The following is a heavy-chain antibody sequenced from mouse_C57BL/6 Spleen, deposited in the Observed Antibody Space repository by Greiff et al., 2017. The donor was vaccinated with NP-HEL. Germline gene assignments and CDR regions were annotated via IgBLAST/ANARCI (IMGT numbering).Heavy chain of an antibody. CDR2: LNPNNGGT. CDR1: GYTFTDYY. CDR3: ARRYDYDFPYAMDY. V-gene: IGHV1-26*01. D-gene: IGHD2-4*01. J-gene: IGHJ4*01. Sequence: VQLHQSGPELVKPGASVKISCKASGYTFTDYYMNWVKQSHGKSLEWIGDLNPNNGGTSYNQKFKGKATLTVDKSSSTAYMELRSLTSEDSAVYYCARRYDYDFPYAMDYWGQGTSVTVSS.